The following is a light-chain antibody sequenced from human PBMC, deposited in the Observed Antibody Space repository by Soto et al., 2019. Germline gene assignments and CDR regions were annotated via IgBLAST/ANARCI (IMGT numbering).Light chain of an antibody. J-gene: IGKJ1*01. CDR1: LSLVSSDGNTY. Sequence: DVVMTQSPLSLPVTLGQPASISRRSSLSLVSSDGNTYLNWFLQRPGQSPRRLFHRVSNRDSGVPDRFSGSGSGTDFTLKISRVEAEDVGVYYCMQGRHWPGTFGQGTKVEIK. CDR3: MQGRHWPGT. CDR2: RVS. V-gene: IGKV2-30*01.